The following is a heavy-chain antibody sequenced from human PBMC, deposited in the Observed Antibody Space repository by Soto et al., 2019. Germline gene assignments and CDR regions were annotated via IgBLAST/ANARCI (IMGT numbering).Heavy chain of an antibody. V-gene: IGHV1-69*13. D-gene: IGHD2-2*01. Sequence: SVKVFGKASGGTLSSYAISWLRQAPGQGLAWMGGIIPIFGTANYAQKFQGRVTVTADESTSTAYMELSSLRSEDTAVYYCARGVVVVPAAMSIYYYGMDVWGQGTTVTVSS. CDR2: IIPIFGTA. J-gene: IGHJ6*02. CDR1: GGTLSSYA. CDR3: ARGVVVVPAAMSIYYYGMDV.